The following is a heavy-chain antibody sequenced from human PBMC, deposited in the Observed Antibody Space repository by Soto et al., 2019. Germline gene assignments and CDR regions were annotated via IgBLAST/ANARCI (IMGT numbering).Heavy chain of an antibody. CDR1: GGTFSSYT. V-gene: IGHV1-69*02. CDR2: IIPILGIA. Sequence: GASVKVSCKAFGGTFSSYTISWVRQAPGQGLEWMGRIIPILGIANYAQKFQGRVTITADKSTSTAYMELSSLRSEDTAVYYCARSNCSSTSCYLSDISLYNWFDPWGQGTLVTVSS. CDR3: ARSNCSSTSCYLSDISLYNWFDP. J-gene: IGHJ5*02. D-gene: IGHD2-2*01.